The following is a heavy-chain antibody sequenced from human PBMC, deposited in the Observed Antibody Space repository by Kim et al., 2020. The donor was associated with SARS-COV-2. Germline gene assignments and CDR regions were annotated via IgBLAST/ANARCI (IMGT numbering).Heavy chain of an antibody. CDR3: AKDGGIAVAGLSGI. J-gene: IGHJ3*02. D-gene: IGHD6-19*01. CDR2: ISGSGGST. CDR1: GFTFSSYA. V-gene: IGHV3-23*01. Sequence: GGSLRLSCAASGFTFSSYAMSWVRQAPGKGLEWVSAISGSGGSTYYADSVKGRFTIFRDNSKNTLYLQMNSLRAEDTAVYYCAKDGGIAVAGLSGIWGQGTMVTVSS.